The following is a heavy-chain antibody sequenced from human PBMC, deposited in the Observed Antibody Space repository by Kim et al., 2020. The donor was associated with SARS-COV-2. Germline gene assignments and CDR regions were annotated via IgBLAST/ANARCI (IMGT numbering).Heavy chain of an antibody. Sequence: MKGRFTLSRTTSKNTLFLQMTSLSAEDTAVYYCAGVRGNLYVVYYFDYWGQGTLVTVSS. J-gene: IGHJ4*02. V-gene: IGHV3-30*01. CDR3: AGVRGNLYVVYYFDY. D-gene: IGHD2-2*01.